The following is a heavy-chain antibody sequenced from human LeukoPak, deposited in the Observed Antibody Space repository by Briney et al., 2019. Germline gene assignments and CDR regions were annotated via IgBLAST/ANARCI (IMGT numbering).Heavy chain of an antibody. V-gene: IGHV1-8*01. CDR3: ARGLSSIRYSSEGLDY. J-gene: IGHJ4*02. CDR1: RYTFTSYD. CDR2: MNPNSGNT. D-gene: IGHD6-19*01. Sequence: ASVKVSCKASRYTFTSYDINWVRQATGQGLEWMGWMNPNSGNTGYAQKFQGRVTMTRNTSISTAYMELSSLRSEDTAVYYCARGLSSIRYSSEGLDYWGQGTLVTVSS.